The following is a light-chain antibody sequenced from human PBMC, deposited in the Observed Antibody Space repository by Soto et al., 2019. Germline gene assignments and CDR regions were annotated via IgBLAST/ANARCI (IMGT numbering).Light chain of an antibody. CDR3: QQYNNWPRT. J-gene: IGKJ1*01. CDR2: GAS. CDR1: HNVNSN. V-gene: IGKV3-15*01. Sequence: EIVMTQSPATLSVSPGERATLSCRASHNVNSNLAWYQHKPGQAPRLLIYGASSRATGISVRFTGSGSGTEFTLTISSLQSEDFAVYYCQQYNNWPRTFGQGTKVEVK.